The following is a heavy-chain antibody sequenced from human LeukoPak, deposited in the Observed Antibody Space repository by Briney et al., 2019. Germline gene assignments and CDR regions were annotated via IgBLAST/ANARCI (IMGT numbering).Heavy chain of an antibody. J-gene: IGHJ6*02. D-gene: IGHD1-26*01. CDR3: ARDSRGGNYYSYYYGMDV. Sequence: GASVKISCMASGYTLTNFAINWVRQAPGQGLEWMGWVNTDTGDPTYAQGFTGRFVFSLDTSVSTTYLQISSLKAEDTAVYYCARDSRGGNYYSYYYGMDVWGQGTTVTVSS. CDR1: GYTLTNFA. CDR2: VNTDTGDP. V-gene: IGHV7-4-1*02.